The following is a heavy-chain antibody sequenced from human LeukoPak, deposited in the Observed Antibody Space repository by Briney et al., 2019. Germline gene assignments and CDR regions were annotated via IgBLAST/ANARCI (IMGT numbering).Heavy chain of an antibody. CDR1: GYTFTSYG. Sequence: ASVKVSCKASGYTFTSYGISWVRLAPGQGHEWMGWISAYNGNTNYAQKLQGRVTMTTDTSTSTAYMELRSLRPDDTAVYYCARDGGYSTAYYYYYMDVWGKGTTFTVSS. D-gene: IGHD5-18*01. CDR2: ISAYNGNT. J-gene: IGHJ6*03. V-gene: IGHV1-18*01. CDR3: ARDGGYSTAYYYYYMDV.